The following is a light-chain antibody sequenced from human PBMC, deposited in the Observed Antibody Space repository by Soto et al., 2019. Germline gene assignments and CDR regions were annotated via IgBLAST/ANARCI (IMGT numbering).Light chain of an antibody. Sequence: VLTQSPGTLSLSPGERATLSCRASQSVSSSYLVWHQQKPGQAPRLLIYAASRRATGIPDRFSGSGSGTGFTLTISSLQSEDFAVYYCQQYNNWPPITFGQGTRLEIK. CDR2: AAS. CDR3: QQYNNWPPIT. CDR1: QSVSSSY. V-gene: IGKV3-20*01. J-gene: IGKJ5*01.